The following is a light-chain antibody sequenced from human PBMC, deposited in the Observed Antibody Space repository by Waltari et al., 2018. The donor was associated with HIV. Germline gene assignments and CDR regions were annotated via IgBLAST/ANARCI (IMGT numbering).Light chain of an antibody. J-gene: IGLJ3*02. Sequence: SSELTQDPAVSVALGQTVRITCPGYSLKTYYTSVYQQKPGQAPILVIYVPKNRPSGIPDRFSGSSSGNTASLTITGAQAEDEADYYCNSRDSSANQLVFGGGTKLTGL. CDR2: VPK. CDR3: NSRDSSANQLV. V-gene: IGLV3-19*01. CDR1: SLKTYY.